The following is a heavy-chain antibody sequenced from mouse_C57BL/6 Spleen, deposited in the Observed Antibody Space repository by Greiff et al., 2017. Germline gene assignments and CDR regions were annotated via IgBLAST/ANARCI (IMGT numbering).Heavy chain of an antibody. J-gene: IGHJ1*03. CDR2: IGPEDGET. CDR3: AAFYCSNGGGNWYFDV. Sequence: VQLKESGAELVKPGASVKLSCTASGFNIKDYYMHWVKQRTEQGLEWIGRIGPEDGETKYAPKFQGKDTITADTSSNTAYLQLSNLTSGDTAVYYCAAFYCSNGGGNWYFDVWSTGTPVTVSS. CDR1: GFNIKDYY. V-gene: IGHV14-2*01. D-gene: IGHD2-5*01.